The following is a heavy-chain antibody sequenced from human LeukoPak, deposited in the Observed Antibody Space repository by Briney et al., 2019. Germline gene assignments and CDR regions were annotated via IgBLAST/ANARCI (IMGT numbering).Heavy chain of an antibody. Sequence: SETLSLTCTVSGGSISGSSYYWGWIRQPPGKGLEWIGSIYYSGSTYYNPSLKSRVTISVDTSKNQFSLKLSSVTAADTAVYYCGIGSKRPRPFDYWGQGTLVTVSS. J-gene: IGHJ4*02. CDR3: GIGSKRPRPFDY. D-gene: IGHD1-1*01. CDR1: GGSISGSSYY. CDR2: IYYSGST. V-gene: IGHV4-39*01.